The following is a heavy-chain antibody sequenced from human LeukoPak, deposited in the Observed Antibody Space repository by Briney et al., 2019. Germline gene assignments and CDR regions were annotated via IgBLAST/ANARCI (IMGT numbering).Heavy chain of an antibody. J-gene: IGHJ3*02. CDR3: ASLRPDAFDI. CDR1: GFTFSSYA. Sequence: PGGSLRLSCAASGFTFSSYAMHWVRPAPGKGREYVSAISSNGGSTYYANSVKGRFTISRDNSKNTLYLQMGSLRAEDMAVYYCASLRPDAFDIWGQGTMVTVSS. D-gene: IGHD3-16*01. CDR2: ISSNGGST. V-gene: IGHV3-64*01.